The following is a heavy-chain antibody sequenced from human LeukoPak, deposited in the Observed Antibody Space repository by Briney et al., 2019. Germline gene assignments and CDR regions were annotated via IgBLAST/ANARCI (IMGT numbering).Heavy chain of an antibody. CDR3: ASNYGG. CDR2: IKQDGSER. J-gene: IGHJ4*02. V-gene: IGHV3-7*03. CDR1: GFYFSNYW. D-gene: IGHD4-11*01. Sequence: GGSLRLSCAASGFYFSNYWMHWVRQAPGKGLEWVANIKQDGSERYYVDSVRGRFTISRDNAKNSLSLQMNSLRAEDTAVYYCASNYGGWGQGTLVTVSS.